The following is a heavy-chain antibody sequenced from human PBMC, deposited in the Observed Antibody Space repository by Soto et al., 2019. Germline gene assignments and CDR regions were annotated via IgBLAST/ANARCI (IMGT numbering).Heavy chain of an antibody. V-gene: IGHV4-30-4*01. CDR1: GGSISSGDCY. D-gene: IGHD5-12*01. Sequence: SETLSLTCTVSGGSISSGDCYWSWIRQPPGKGLEWIGYIYYSGSTYYNPSLKSRVTISVDTSKNQFSLKLSSVTAADTAVYYCARDRMATTYYFDYWGQGTLVTV. J-gene: IGHJ4*02. CDR3: ARDRMATTYYFDY. CDR2: IYYSGST.